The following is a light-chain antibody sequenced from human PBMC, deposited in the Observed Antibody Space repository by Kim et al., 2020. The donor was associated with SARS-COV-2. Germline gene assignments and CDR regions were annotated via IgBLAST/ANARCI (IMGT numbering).Light chain of an antibody. Sequence: SVSPEKTTTITCAADVLAKEYCRWFQQKQGQPPVLVILKQNERPPGIHQRFSASSSGTTAALTTSGGKVEVGADYYCYSAVDNNWVFGGGTQLTVL. CDR1: VLAKEY. J-gene: IGLJ3*02. V-gene: IGLV3-27*01. CDR2: KQN. CDR3: YSAVDNNWV.